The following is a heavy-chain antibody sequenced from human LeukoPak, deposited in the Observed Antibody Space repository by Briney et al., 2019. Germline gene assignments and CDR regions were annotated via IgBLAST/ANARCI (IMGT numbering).Heavy chain of an antibody. D-gene: IGHD5-24*01. V-gene: IGHV4-59*01. CDR2: IYYSGST. J-gene: IGHJ6*03. Sequence: YPSETLSLTCTVSGGSISSYYWSWIRQPPGKGLEWIGYIYYSGSTNYNPSLKSRVTISVDTSKNQFSLKLSSVTAADTAVYYCARDRGNYMDVWGKGTTVTISS. CDR3: ARDRGNYMDV. CDR1: GGSISSYY.